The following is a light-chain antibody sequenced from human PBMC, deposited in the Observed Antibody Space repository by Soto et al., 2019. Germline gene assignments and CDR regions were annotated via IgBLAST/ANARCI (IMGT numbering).Light chain of an antibody. CDR2: GAS. J-gene: IGKJ1*01. CDR1: QTISGY. V-gene: IGKV1-39*01. Sequence: DIQMTQSPSSLSASVVDRVTITCRASQTISGYLNWYQQKPGKAPKLLIYGASSLQSGVPSRFSGSRSGTDFTLTISSLVPEDFATYYCQQTYSTPWTFGQGTKVDIK. CDR3: QQTYSTPWT.